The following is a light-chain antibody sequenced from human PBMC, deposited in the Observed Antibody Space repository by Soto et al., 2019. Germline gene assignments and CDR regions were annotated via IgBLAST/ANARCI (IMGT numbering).Light chain of an antibody. CDR2: AAS. J-gene: IGKJ3*01. CDR1: QSISNY. V-gene: IGKV1-39*01. CDR3: QQSYSTPIT. Sequence: DIQMTQSPSSLSASIGDRVTITFLASQSISNYLNWYQQKPGKVPKLLIYAASSLQSGVPSRFSGSGSGTDFTLTISSLQPEDFATYYCQQSYSTPITFGPGTKVDIK.